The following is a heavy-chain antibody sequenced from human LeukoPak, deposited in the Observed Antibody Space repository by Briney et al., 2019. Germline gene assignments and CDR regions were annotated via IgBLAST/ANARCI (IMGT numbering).Heavy chain of an antibody. Sequence: ASAEVSCKVSGYTLSELSMHWVRQAPRKGPEWMGGFDPEDGKTIYAQKFQGRVTMTEDTSTDTAYMELSSLRSEDTAVYYCATVPPRLMVTIFGVVIQRAEYFQHWGQGTLVAVSS. V-gene: IGHV1-24*01. CDR2: FDPEDGKT. CDR3: ATVPPRLMVTIFGVVIQRAEYFQH. J-gene: IGHJ1*01. CDR1: GYTLSELS. D-gene: IGHD3-3*01.